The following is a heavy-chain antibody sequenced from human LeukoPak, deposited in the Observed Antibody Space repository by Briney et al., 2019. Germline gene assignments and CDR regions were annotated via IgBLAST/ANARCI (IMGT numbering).Heavy chain of an antibody. CDR3: ARNGLGGYCSSTSCTAGGALYYFDY. J-gene: IGHJ4*02. CDR1: GGSFSGYY. CDR2: INHSGST. D-gene: IGHD2-2*01. Sequence: KPSETLSLTCAVYGGSFSGYYWSWIRQPPGKGLEWIGEINHSGSTNYNPSLKSRVTISVDTSKNQFSLKLSSVTAADTAVYYCARNGLGGYCSSTSCTAGGALYYFDYWGQGTLVTVSS. V-gene: IGHV4-34*01.